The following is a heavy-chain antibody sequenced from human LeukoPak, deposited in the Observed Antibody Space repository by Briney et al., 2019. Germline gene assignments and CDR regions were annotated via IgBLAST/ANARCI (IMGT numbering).Heavy chain of an antibody. CDR2: IYYSGST. V-gene: IGHV4-59*12. D-gene: IGHD1-26*01. CDR3: ARDHWEPHDAFDM. CDR1: GDSISGYF. J-gene: IGHJ3*02. Sequence: SETLSLSCTVSGDSISGYFWSWIRQPPGKGLEWIGYIYYSGSTNYNPSLKSRVTISVDPSKNQFSLKLTSVTAADTAVYYCARDHWEPHDAFDMWGQGTMVTVSS.